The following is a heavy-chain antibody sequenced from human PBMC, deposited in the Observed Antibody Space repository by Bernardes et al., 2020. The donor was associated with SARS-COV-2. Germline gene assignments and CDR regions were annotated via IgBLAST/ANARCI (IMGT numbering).Heavy chain of an antibody. CDR3: AKDEFKTIFGVIIKNGYGMDL. CDR1: GFTFSSYA. D-gene: IGHD3-3*01. V-gene: IGHV3-23*01. Sequence: GGSLRLSCAASGFTFSSYAMSWVRQAPGKGLEWVSAISGSGGSTYYADSVKGRFTIARDNSKNTLYLQMNSLRAEDTAVYCCAKDEFKTIFGVIIKNGYGMDLWGHWPTVTVSS. CDR2: ISGSGGST. J-gene: IGHJ6*02.